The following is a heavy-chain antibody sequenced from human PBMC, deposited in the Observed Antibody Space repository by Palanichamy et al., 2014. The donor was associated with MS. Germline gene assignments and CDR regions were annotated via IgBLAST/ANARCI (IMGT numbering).Heavy chain of an antibody. J-gene: IGHJ4*02. CDR1: GFTVSSNH. Sequence: EVQLVESGGGLIQPGGSLRLSRAASGFTVSSNHMSWVRQAPGKGLEWVSVIYSGGSTYYADSVKGRFTISRDNSKNTLYLQMNSLRAEDTAVYYCARDLLGTVTEDYWGQGTLVTVSS. D-gene: IGHD4-17*01. CDR3: ARDLLGTVTEDY. V-gene: IGHV3-53*01. CDR2: IYSGGST.